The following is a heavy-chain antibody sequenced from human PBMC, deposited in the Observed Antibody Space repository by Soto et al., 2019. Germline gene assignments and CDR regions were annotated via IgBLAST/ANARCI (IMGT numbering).Heavy chain of an antibody. Sequence: GASVKVSCKASGGTFSSYAISWVRQAPGQGLEWMGGIIPIFGTANYAQKFQGRVTITADKSTSTAYMELSSLRSEDTAVYYCARDRVAVASYYFDYWGQGXLVTVYS. D-gene: IGHD6-19*01. V-gene: IGHV1-69*06. CDR3: ARDRVAVASYYFDY. J-gene: IGHJ4*02. CDR1: GGTFSSYA. CDR2: IIPIFGTA.